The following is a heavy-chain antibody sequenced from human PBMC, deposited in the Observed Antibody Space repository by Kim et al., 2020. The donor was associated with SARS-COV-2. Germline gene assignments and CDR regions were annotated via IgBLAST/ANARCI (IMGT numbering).Heavy chain of an antibody. CDR1: GYTFSSYW. D-gene: IGHD3-22*01. Sequence: GESLKISCKGSGYTFSSYWIGWVRQMPGKGLEWMGIIYPADSDTRYSPSFQGRVTISVDKSISTAYLQWRSLMASDTAIYYCARHLDYYDREAFEIWGQG. CDR3: ARHLDYYDREAFEI. CDR2: IYPADSDT. V-gene: IGHV5-51*01. J-gene: IGHJ3*02.